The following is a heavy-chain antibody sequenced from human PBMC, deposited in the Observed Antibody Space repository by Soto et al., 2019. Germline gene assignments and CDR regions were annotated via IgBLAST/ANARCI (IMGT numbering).Heavy chain of an antibody. D-gene: IGHD4-17*01. CDR2: IYYNGNT. V-gene: IGHV4-31*03. CDR3: ARARLRAVYAFDF. CDR1: GVSITSGAYY. J-gene: IGHJ3*01. Sequence: SETLSLTCTLSGVSITSGAYYWTWVRQHPGKGLEWIGYIYYNGNTYFSPSLKSRLTISIDTSENQFSLKLSSVTAADTAMYYCARARLRAVYAFDFWGQGTMVT.